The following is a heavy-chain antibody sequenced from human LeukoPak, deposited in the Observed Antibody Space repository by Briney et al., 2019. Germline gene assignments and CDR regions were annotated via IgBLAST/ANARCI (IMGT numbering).Heavy chain of an antibody. J-gene: IGHJ4*02. CDR2: IKEDGSET. Sequence: GGSLRLSCAASGFTFSSYWMSWVRQAPGKGLEWVANIKEDGSETYYVDSVKGRFTISRDNAKNSLYLQMSGLRVEDTAVYYCARVDGSSSCPDYWGQRTLVTVSS. V-gene: IGHV3-7*01. D-gene: IGHD6-13*01. CDR3: ARVDGSSSCPDY. CDR1: GFTFSSYW.